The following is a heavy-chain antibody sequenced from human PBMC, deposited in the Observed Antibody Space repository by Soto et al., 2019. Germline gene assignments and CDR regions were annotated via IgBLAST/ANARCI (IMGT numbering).Heavy chain of an antibody. CDR2: INAGNGNT. J-gene: IGHJ5*02. V-gene: IGHV1-3*01. D-gene: IGHD2-2*01. CDR3: ARDVGYCSSTSCSANRFDP. CDR1: GYTFTSYA. Sequence: GASVKVSCKASGYTFTSYAMHWVRQAPGQRLEWMGWINAGNGNTKYSQKFQGRVTITRDTSASTAYMELSSLRSEDTAVYYCARDVGYCSSTSCSANRFDPWGQGTLVTVSS.